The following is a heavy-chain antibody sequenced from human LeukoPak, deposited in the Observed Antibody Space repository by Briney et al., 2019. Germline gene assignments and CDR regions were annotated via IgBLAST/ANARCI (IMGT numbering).Heavy chain of an antibody. CDR1: GCSISSYY. CDR2: IYTSGST. J-gene: IGHJ4*02. Sequence: PSETLSLTCTVSGCSISSYYWSCIRHPARKRLEWIWRIYTSGSTNYNPSLKSRVTMSVDTSKNQFSLKLSSVTAADTAVYYCARDWRNGSGSSLFDYWGQGTLVTVSS. D-gene: IGHD3-10*01. CDR3: ARDWRNGSGSSLFDY. V-gene: IGHV4-4*07.